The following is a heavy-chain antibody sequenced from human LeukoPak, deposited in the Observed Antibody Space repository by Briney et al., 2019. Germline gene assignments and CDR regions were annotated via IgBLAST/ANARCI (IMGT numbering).Heavy chain of an antibody. Sequence: KPSETLSLXCAVSGYSISSGYYWGWIRQPPGKGLEWIGSIYHSGSTYYNPSLKSRVTISVDTSKNQFSLKLSSVTAADTAVYYCARSIAVAGTVFDYWGQGTLVTVSS. V-gene: IGHV4-38-2*01. D-gene: IGHD6-19*01. J-gene: IGHJ4*02. CDR3: ARSIAVAGTVFDY. CDR2: IYHSGST. CDR1: GYSISSGYY.